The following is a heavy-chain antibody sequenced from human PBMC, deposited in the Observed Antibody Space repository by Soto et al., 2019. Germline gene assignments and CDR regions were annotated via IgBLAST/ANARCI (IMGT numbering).Heavy chain of an antibody. CDR1: GFTFSSYS. CDR3: ASLQIAVAGAYYYYYGMDV. J-gene: IGHJ6*02. Sequence: EVQLVESGGGLVQPGGSLRLSCAASGFTFSSYSMNWVRQAPGKGLEWVSYISSSSSTIYYADSVKGRFTISRDNAKNSLYLQMNSLRDEDTAVYYCASLQIAVAGAYYYYYGMDVWGQGTTVTVSS. V-gene: IGHV3-48*02. CDR2: ISSSSSTI. D-gene: IGHD6-19*01.